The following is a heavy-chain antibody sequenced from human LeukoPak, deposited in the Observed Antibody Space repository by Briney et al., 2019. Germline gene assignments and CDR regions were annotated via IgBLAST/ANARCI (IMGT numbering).Heavy chain of an antibody. CDR1: GFSLSTRGVG. CDR3: ARGRFGELYLDY. J-gene: IGHJ4*02. CDR2: IYWDDDK. D-gene: IGHD3-10*01. Sequence: SGPTLLKPPQTLTLTCTFSGFSLSTRGVGVGWIRQPPGKALEWLALIYWDDDKRYSPSLKSRLTITKDTSKNQVVLTMTNMDPVDTATYYCARGRFGELYLDYWGQGTLVTVSS. V-gene: IGHV2-5*02.